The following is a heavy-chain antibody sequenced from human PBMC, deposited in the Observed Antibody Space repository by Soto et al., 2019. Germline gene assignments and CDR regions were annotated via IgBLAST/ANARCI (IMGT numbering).Heavy chain of an antibody. CDR3: ARDPWELLLSGDLIDYYYYGMDV. CDR2: ISYDGSNK. Sequence: QVQLVESGGGVVQPGRSLRLSYAASGFTFSSYAMHWVRQAPGKGLEWVAVISYDGSNKYYADSVKGRFTISRDNSKNTLYLQMNSLRAEDTAVYYCARDPWELLLSGDLIDYYYYGMDVWGQGTTVTVSS. V-gene: IGHV3-30-3*01. CDR1: GFTFSSYA. J-gene: IGHJ6*02. D-gene: IGHD1-26*01.